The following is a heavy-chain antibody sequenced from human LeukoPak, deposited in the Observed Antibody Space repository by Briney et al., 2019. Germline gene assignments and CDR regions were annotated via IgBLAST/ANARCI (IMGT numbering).Heavy chain of an antibody. CDR1: GFTFSSYA. D-gene: IGHD1-1*01. J-gene: IGHJ4*02. CDR2: ISGSGGST. Sequence: GGSLRLSCAASGFTFSSYAMSWVRQAPGKGLEWVSAISGSGGSTYYADSVKGRFTISRDNSRNTLYLQMNSLRAEDTAVYYCAKDNERTGTLNYFDYWGQGTLVTVSS. V-gene: IGHV3-23*01. CDR3: AKDNERTGTLNYFDY.